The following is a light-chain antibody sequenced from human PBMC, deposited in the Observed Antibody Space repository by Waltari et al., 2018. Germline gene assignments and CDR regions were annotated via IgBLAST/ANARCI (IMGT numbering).Light chain of an antibody. V-gene: IGKV1-5*03. CDR2: KAS. CDR1: QSISSW. CDR3: QQYYSYSLYT. Sequence: DIQMTQSPSTLSASVGDRVTITCRASQSISSWLDWYQQKPGKAPKLLIYKASSLESGVPSRFSGSGSGTEFTLTISSLQPDDFATYYCQQYYSYSLYTFGQGTKLEIK. J-gene: IGKJ2*01.